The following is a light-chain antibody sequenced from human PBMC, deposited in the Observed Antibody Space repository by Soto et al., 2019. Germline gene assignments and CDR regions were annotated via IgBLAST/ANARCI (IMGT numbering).Light chain of an antibody. J-gene: IGKJ5*01. CDR2: DSS. Sequence: EIELTQSPSTLSLSAGETATLSWRASQNVDKFLAWYQQRPGQPPRLLIFDSSNRATGVPVRFSGSGSGTVFTLTIGSLEPEDSAVYYCQQRNNWPPITFGQGTRLEIK. CDR3: QQRNNWPPIT. CDR1: QNVDKF. V-gene: IGKV3-11*01.